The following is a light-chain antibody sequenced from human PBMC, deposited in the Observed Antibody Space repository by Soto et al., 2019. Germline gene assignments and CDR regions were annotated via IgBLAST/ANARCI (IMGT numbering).Light chain of an antibody. CDR1: QGVTPAY. CDR2: VAS. Sequence: EIVLTQSPGTLSLSPGDRATLSCRASQGVTPAYLAWYQHKPGQAPRLLIYVASHRATGIPDRFSGSGSGTDFTLTITRLEPEDFAVYSCQQYGGSPLFTFGPGTRVDFK. J-gene: IGKJ3*01. V-gene: IGKV3-20*01. CDR3: QQYGGSPLFT.